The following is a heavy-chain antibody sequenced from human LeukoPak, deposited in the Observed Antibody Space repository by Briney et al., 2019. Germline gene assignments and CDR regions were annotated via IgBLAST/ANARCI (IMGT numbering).Heavy chain of an antibody. CDR2: FIGGGGST. CDR3: AKADTPLPLRGPYFDY. V-gene: IGHV3-23*01. Sequence: GGSLRLSCAASGFTFSTYAMNWVRQAPGKGLEWVSVFIGGGGSTYYADSVKGRFTISRDNSKNTLYLQMNSLRAEDTAVYFCAKADTPLPLRGPYFDYWGQGTLVTVSS. D-gene: IGHD3-16*01. J-gene: IGHJ4*02. CDR1: GFTFSTYA.